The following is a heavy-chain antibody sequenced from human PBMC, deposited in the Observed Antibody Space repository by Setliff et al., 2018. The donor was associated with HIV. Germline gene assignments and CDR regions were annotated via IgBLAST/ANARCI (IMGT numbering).Heavy chain of an antibody. V-gene: IGHV4-39*07. Sequence: SETLSLTCTVSGGSISSSSYYWGWIRQPPGKGLEWIGSIYYSGTTKYNPSLKSRVTISVDTSKNQFSLKLSSVTAADTAVYYCASEAWTSYRSSSGYYYYMDVWGKGTTVTVSS. D-gene: IGHD6-6*01. CDR3: ASEAWTSYRSSSGYYYYMDV. J-gene: IGHJ6*03. CDR1: GGSISSSSYY. CDR2: IYYSGTT.